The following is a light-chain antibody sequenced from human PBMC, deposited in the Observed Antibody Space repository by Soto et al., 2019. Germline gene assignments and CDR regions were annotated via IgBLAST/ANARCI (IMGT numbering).Light chain of an antibody. CDR1: QSVSSSY. CDR2: GAS. CDR3: QQYVSSPPSIT. Sequence: EIVLTQSPGTLSLSPGERATLSCRASQSVSSSYLAWYQQKPGQAPRLLIYGASSRATGIPDRFSGSGSGTDFTLTISRLEPEDFAVYYWQQYVSSPPSITFGQGTRLEIK. V-gene: IGKV3-20*01. J-gene: IGKJ5*01.